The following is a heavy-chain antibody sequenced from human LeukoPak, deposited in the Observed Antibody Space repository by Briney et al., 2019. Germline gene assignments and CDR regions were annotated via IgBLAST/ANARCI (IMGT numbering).Heavy chain of an antibody. V-gene: IGHV3-48*01. J-gene: IGHJ4*02. Sequence: GGSLRLSCAASGFTFSSYSMNWVRQAPGKGLEWVSYISSSSSTIYYADSVKGRFTISRNNSKNTLYLQMNSLRAEDTAVYYCAKLYCSSTSCSRGGYFDYWGRGTLVTVSS. CDR2: ISSSSSTI. CDR3: AKLYCSSTSCSRGGYFDY. CDR1: GFTFSSYS. D-gene: IGHD2-2*01.